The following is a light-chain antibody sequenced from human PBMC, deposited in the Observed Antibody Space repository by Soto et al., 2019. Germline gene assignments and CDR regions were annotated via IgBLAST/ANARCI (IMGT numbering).Light chain of an antibody. J-gene: IGLJ2*01. CDR1: SSDVGGRNY. Sequence: QSALTQPASVSGSPGQSITISCTGTSSDVGGRNYVSWYQQYPGKVPKLIIYGVTNRPSGVSNRFSGSKSGNTASLTISGLQAEDEADYYCSSFTSSVTVVFGGGTKLTVL. CDR2: GVT. CDR3: SSFTSSVTVV. V-gene: IGLV2-14*01.